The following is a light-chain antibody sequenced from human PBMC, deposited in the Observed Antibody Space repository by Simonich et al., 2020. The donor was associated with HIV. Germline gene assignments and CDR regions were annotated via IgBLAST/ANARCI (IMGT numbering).Light chain of an antibody. CDR1: QSVSSN. Sequence: EIVMTQSPATLSVSPGERATLSCRASQSVSSNFAWYQQKPRQAPRPLNYGASTRATGIPARFSGSGSGTEFTLTISSMQSEDFADYYCQQYNNWPITFGQGTRLEIK. CDR3: QQYNNWPIT. J-gene: IGKJ5*01. CDR2: GAS. V-gene: IGKV3-15*01.